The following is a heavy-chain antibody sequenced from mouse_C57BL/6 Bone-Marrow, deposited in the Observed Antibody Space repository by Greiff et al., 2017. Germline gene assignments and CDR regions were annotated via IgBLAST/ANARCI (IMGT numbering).Heavy chain of an antibody. CDR3: STVPDY. D-gene: IGHD1-1*01. CDR2: IYPGSGST. V-gene: IGHV1-55*01. J-gene: IGHJ2*01. Sequence: QIQLQQPGAELVKPGASVKLSCKASGYTFTSYWITWVKQRPGQGLEWIGDIYPGSGSTNYNEKFMSKATLTVDTSSSTAYMQLSSLTSEDSAVYYCSTVPDYWGQGTTLTVSS. CDR1: GYTFTSYW.